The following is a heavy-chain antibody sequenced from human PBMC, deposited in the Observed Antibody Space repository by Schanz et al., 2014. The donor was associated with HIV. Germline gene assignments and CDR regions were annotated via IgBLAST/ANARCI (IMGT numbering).Heavy chain of an antibody. CDR2: ISGSGGST. D-gene: IGHD6-19*01. J-gene: IGHJ4*02. Sequence: EVQLLESGGGLVQPGGSLRLSCAASGFTFSSYAMSWVRQAPGKGLEWVSAISGSGGSTYYADSVKGRFTISRDNSKNTVYLQMNSLRAEDTAVYYCAKGSTLGIAVAGAFDNWGQGTLVTVSS. V-gene: IGHV3-23*01. CDR1: GFTFSSYA. CDR3: AKGSTLGIAVAGAFDN.